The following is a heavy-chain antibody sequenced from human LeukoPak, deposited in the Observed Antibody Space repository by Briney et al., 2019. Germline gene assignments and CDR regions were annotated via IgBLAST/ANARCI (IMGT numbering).Heavy chain of an antibody. CDR1: GFTFSDYY. CDR2: ISSSGSTK. D-gene: IGHD6-19*01. CDR3: ARDRSSGWYHAPDYPDY. J-gene: IGHJ4*02. Sequence: GGSLRLSCAASGFTFSDYYMSWIRQAPGKGLEWVSYISSSGSTKYYADSVKGRFTISRDNAKNSYLQMKSLRAEDTAVYYCARDRSSGWYHAPDYPDYWGQGTLVTVSS. V-gene: IGHV3-11*01.